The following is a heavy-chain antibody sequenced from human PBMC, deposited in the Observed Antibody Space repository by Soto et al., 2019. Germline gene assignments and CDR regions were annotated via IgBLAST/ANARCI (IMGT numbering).Heavy chain of an antibody. CDR1: GFTFGDYA. CDR2: IRSKAYGGTT. CDR3: TRFKDTAMVTLLEYFDY. J-gene: IGHJ4*02. D-gene: IGHD5-18*01. Sequence: EVQLVESGGGLAKPGRSLRLSCTASGFTFGDYAMSWFRQAPGKGLEWVGFIRSKAYGGTTEYAASVKGRFTISRDDSKGIAYLQMNSLTTEDTAVYYCTRFKDTAMVTLLEYFDYWGQGTLVTVSS. V-gene: IGHV3-49*05.